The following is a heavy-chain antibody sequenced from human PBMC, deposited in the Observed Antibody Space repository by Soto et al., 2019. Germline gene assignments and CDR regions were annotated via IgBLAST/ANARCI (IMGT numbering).Heavy chain of an antibody. D-gene: IGHD3-10*01. CDR3: ARHGLWVGEPGYYYYGMDV. CDR2: IYPGDSDT. V-gene: IGHV5-51*01. J-gene: IGHJ6*02. CDR1: GYSFTSYW. Sequence: GESLKISCKGSGYSFTSYWIGWVRQMPGKGLEWMGIIYPGDSDTRYSPSFQGQVTISADKSISTAYLQWSSLKASDTAMYYCARHGLWVGEPGYYYYGMDVWGQGTTVTVSS.